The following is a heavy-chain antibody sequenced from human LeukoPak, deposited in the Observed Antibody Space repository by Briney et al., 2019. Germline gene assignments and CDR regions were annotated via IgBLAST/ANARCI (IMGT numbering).Heavy chain of an antibody. CDR2: IYYSGST. J-gene: IGHJ4*02. Sequence: PSETLSLTCAVSGGSISSGGYSWSWIRQPPGKGLEWIGYIYYSGSTNYNPSLKSRVTISVDTSKNQFSLKLSSVTAADTAVYYCARGEAYSSSWYPFDYWGQGTLVTVSS. D-gene: IGHD6-13*01. CDR3: ARGEAYSSSWYPFDY. CDR1: GGSISSGGYS. V-gene: IGHV4-61*08.